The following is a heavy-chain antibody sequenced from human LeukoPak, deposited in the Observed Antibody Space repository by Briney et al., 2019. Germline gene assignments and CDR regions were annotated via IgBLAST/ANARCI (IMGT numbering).Heavy chain of an antibody. D-gene: IGHD3-3*01. J-gene: IGHJ6*03. CDR1: GFTFSEYY. Sequence: PGGSLRLSCAASGFTFSEYYMSWIRQAPGKGLEWVSYISSSGSTIYYADSVKGRFTISRDNAKNSLYLQMNSLRAEDTAVYHCARDNYDFWSGRSEHYYYYYYMDVWGKGTTVTVSS. V-gene: IGHV3-11*04. CDR2: ISSSGSTI. CDR3: ARDNYDFWSGRSEHYYYYYYMDV.